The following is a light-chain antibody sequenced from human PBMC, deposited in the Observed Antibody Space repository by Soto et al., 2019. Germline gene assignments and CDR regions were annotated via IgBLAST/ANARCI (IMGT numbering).Light chain of an antibody. CDR2: QDK. CDR3: QAWDSCTVV. Sequence: SYELTQPPSVSVSPGQTANITCSGDKLGDKYAYWYQQKPGQSPVVVIYQDKKRPSGIPERFSGSNSGNTATLTISGTQTMDEADYYCQAWDSCTVVFGGGTKVTVL. CDR1: KLGDKY. V-gene: IGLV3-1*01. J-gene: IGLJ2*01.